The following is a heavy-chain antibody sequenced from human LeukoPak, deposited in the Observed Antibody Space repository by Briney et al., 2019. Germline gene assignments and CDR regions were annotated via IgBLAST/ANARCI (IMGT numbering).Heavy chain of an antibody. Sequence: GRSLRLSCAASRFTFSSYGMHWVRQAPGKGLEWVAVISYDGSNKYYADSVKGRFTISRDNSKNTLYLQMNSLRAEDTAVYYCAKGYLMTYGIAGYWGQGTLVTVSS. V-gene: IGHV3-30*18. D-gene: IGHD4-17*01. CDR1: RFTFSSYG. CDR2: ISYDGSNK. CDR3: AKGYLMTYGIAGY. J-gene: IGHJ4*02.